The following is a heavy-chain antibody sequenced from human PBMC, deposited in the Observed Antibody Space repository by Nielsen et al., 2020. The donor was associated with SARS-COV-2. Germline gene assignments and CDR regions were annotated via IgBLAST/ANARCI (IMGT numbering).Heavy chain of an antibody. D-gene: IGHD6-19*01. J-gene: IGHJ4*02. CDR3: AKDRSHSSGYPDY. Sequence: VRQAPGKGLEWVSAISGSGGSTYYADSVKGRFTISRDNSKNTLYLQMNSLRAEDTAVYYCAKDRSHSSGYPDYWGQGTLVTVSS. V-gene: IGHV3-23*01. CDR2: ISGSGGST.